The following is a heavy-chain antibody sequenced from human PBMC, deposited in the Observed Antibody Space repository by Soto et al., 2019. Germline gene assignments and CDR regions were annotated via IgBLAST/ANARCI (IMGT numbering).Heavy chain of an antibody. CDR1: GGTFSSYT. Sequence: QVQLVQSGAEVKKPGSSVKVSCKASGGTFSSYTISWVRQAPGQGLEWMGRIIPILGIANYAQKFQGRVTITADKSTSTAYMELSSLRSEDTAVYYCAREALVATHFDYWGQGTLVTVSS. V-gene: IGHV1-69*08. CDR2: IIPILGIA. D-gene: IGHD5-12*01. CDR3: AREALVATHFDY. J-gene: IGHJ4*02.